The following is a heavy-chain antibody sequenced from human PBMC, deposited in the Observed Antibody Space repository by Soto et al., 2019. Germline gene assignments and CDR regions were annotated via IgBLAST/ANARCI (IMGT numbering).Heavy chain of an antibody. CDR3: ARDTYYSGSSYHFSADAFDI. CDR1: GFTSSSYW. V-gene: IGHV3-74*01. J-gene: IGHJ3*02. Sequence: EVQLVESGGGLVQPGGTLRLSCAASGFTSSSYWIHWVRQAPGKGLVWVSRISNDGSSTNYADSVKGRFTISRDNAKNPVYVQMNSLRAEDAAVYYCARDTYYSGSSYHFSADAFDIWGQGTMVTVSS. D-gene: IGHD3-22*01. CDR2: ISNDGSST.